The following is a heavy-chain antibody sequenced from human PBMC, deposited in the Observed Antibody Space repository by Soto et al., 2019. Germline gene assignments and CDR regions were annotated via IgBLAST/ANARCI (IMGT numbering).Heavy chain of an antibody. CDR2: IYYSGST. V-gene: IGHV4-31*03. CDR1: GGSISSVGYY. D-gene: IGHD6-19*01. CDR3: ARTVSDSSGWFRGEYYFDY. J-gene: IGHJ4*02. Sequence: PSETLSLTCTVSGGSISSVGYYWSWIRQHPGKGLEWIGYIYYSGSTYYNPSLKSRVTISVDTSKNQFSLKLSSVTAADTAVYYCARTVSDSSGWFRGEYYFDYWGQGTLVTVSS.